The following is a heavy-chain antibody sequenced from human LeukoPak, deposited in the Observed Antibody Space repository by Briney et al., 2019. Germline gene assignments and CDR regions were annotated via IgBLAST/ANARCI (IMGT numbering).Heavy chain of an antibody. Sequence: GESLKISCKGSGYRFTGYWIGWVRQMPGKGLEWMGIIYPGGSDTRYSPSFQGQVTISADKSISTAYLQWSSLKASDTAMYYCARQPNYYDTRGYLSHAFDVWGQGTMVTVSS. D-gene: IGHD3-22*01. CDR1: GYRFTGYW. CDR2: IYPGGSDT. V-gene: IGHV5-51*01. CDR3: ARQPNYYDTRGYLSHAFDV. J-gene: IGHJ3*01.